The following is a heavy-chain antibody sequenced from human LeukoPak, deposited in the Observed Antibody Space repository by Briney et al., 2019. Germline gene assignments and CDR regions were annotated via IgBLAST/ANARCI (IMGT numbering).Heavy chain of an antibody. CDR3: ARNWNDVKRLNYCYFDIDV. CDR2: GWYDGTSK. V-gene: IGHV3-33*01. Sequence: GGSLRLSCAASGCTFSIDGMYWVRQAPRKGLERVAVGWYDGTSKYCGDSVDGRFTISRDNSKDTLYLKMNSLRAEDTAVYYCARNWNDVKRLNYCYFDIDVWGQGTTVTVSS. D-gene: IGHD1-1*01. J-gene: IGHJ6*02. CDR1: GCTFSIDG.